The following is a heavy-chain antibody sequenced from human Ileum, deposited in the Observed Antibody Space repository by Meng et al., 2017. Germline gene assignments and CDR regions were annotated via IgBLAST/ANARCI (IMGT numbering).Heavy chain of an antibody. CDR1: GGSISSGDYY. Sequence: VQLQESGPGLVKSSQTLSLTCTVSGGSISSGDYYWSWIRQPAGKGLEWIGYIFDTGPPSYSPPLRSRLSISMDTSKNQFSLRLTSVSAADTAVYYCAASLDGNRFDPWGQGTLVTVSS. CDR3: AASLDGNRFDP. D-gene: IGHD1-26*01. J-gene: IGHJ5*02. V-gene: IGHV4-30-4*01. CDR2: IFDTGPP.